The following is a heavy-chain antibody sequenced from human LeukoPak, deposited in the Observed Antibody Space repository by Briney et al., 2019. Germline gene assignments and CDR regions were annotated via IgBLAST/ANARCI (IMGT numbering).Heavy chain of an antibody. V-gene: IGHV4-39*01. CDR3: TRAKEGVGLYGDYQVY. J-gene: IGHJ4*02. CDR1: GGSISSSSYY. CDR2: IYYSGST. Sequence: SETLSLTCTVSGGSISSSSYYWGWIRQPPGKGLEWIGSIYYSGSTYYNPSLKSRVTISVDTSKNQFSLKLSSVTAADTAVYYCTRAKEGVGLYGDYQVYWGQGTLVTVSS. D-gene: IGHD4-17*01.